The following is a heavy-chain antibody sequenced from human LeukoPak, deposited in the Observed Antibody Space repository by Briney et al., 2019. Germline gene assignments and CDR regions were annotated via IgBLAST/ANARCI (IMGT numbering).Heavy chain of an antibody. D-gene: IGHD2-21*01. Sequence: SETLSLTCAVYGGSFSGYYWSWIRQPPGKGLEWIGEINHSGSTNYNPSLKSRVTISVDTSKNQFSLKLSSVTAADTAVYYCASTPGDKDAFDIWGQGTMVTVSS. V-gene: IGHV4-34*01. CDR2: INHSGST. CDR1: GGSFSGYY. CDR3: ASTPGDKDAFDI. J-gene: IGHJ3*02.